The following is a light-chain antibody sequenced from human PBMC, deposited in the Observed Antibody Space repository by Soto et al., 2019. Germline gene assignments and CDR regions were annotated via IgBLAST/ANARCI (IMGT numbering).Light chain of an antibody. CDR2: LGS. CDR1: QSLLHSNGYNY. Sequence: DIVMTQSPLSLPVTPGEPASISCRSSQSLLHSNGYNYLDWYLQKPGQSPQLLIYLGSNRASGVPGRFSGSGSGTDFTLKISRLEAEDVGVYYCMQALQTPRNTFGQGTKLEIK. J-gene: IGKJ2*01. CDR3: MQALQTPRNT. V-gene: IGKV2-28*01.